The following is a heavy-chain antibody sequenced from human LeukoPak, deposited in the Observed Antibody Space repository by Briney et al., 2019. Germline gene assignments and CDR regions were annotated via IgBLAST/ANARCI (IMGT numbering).Heavy chain of an antibody. V-gene: IGHV3-7*01. Sequence: GGSLRLSCAASGFTFSSSAMNWVRQAPGKGLEWVANIKQDGSEKYYVDSVKGRFTISRDNAKNSLYLQMNSLRAEDTAVYYCARDLEVRGGNWFDPWGQGTLVTVSS. D-gene: IGHD3-10*01. J-gene: IGHJ5*02. CDR2: IKQDGSEK. CDR1: GFTFSSSA. CDR3: ARDLEVRGGNWFDP.